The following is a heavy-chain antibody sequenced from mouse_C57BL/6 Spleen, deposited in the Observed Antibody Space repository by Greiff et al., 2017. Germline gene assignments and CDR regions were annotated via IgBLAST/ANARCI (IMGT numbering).Heavy chain of an antibody. J-gene: IGHJ1*03. CDR1: GYTFTSYW. D-gene: IGHD1-1*01. Sequence: VQLQQPGAELVMPGASVKLSCKASGYTFTSYWMHWVKQRPGQGLEWIGEIDPSDSYTNYNQKFKGKSTLTVDKSSSTAYMQLSSLTSEDSAVYYCARSPPYDYGSSYGYFDVWGTGTTVTVSS. CDR3: ARSPPYDYGSSYGYFDV. V-gene: IGHV1-69*01. CDR2: IDPSDSYT.